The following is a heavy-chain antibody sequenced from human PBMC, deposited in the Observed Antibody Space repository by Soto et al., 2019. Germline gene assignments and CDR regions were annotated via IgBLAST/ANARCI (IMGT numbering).Heavy chain of an antibody. J-gene: IGHJ5*02. CDR3: AHESHPVSSSWSVVQNLFYP. CDR2: IYWDDDK. V-gene: IGHV2-5*02. CDR1: GFSLSTSGVG. Sequence: QITLKESGPTLVKPTQTLTLTCTFSGFSLSTSGVGVGWIRQPPGKALEWLALIYWDDDKRYSPSLKSRLTITKDTSKNLVVITITNKDPVDTATYYRAHESHPVSSSWSVVQNLFYPWCQGTLVTVSS. D-gene: IGHD6-13*01.